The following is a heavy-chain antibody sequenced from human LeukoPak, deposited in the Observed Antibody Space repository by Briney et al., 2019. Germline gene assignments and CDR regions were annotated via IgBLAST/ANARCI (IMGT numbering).Heavy chain of an antibody. V-gene: IGHV4-59*08. Sequence: SETLSLTCTVSGGSITNYYWTWIRQPPGKGLEWIGNVYYSGSTNYNPSLKSRVTISVDTSKNQFSLRLSSVTAADTAVYYCARGQGGNYYLNYFDYWGQGALVTVSS. CDR3: ARGQGGNYYLNYFDY. CDR1: GGSITNYY. CDR2: VYYSGST. J-gene: IGHJ4*01. D-gene: IGHD1-26*01.